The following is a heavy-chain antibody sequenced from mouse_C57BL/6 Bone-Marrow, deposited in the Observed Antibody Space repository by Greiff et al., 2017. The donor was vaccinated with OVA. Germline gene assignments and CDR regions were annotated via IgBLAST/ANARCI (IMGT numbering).Heavy chain of an antibody. CDR2: IYPGGGYT. D-gene: IGHD1-1*01. J-gene: IGHJ2*01. Sequence: QVQLQQSGAELVRPGTSVKMSCKASGYTFTNYWIGWAKQRPGHGLEWIGDIYPGGGYTNYNEKFKGKATLTADKSSSTAYMQCSSLTSEDSAIYYCARTIDYYGSLDYWGQGTTLTVSS. V-gene: IGHV1-63*01. CDR3: ARTIDYYGSLDY. CDR1: GYTFTNYW.